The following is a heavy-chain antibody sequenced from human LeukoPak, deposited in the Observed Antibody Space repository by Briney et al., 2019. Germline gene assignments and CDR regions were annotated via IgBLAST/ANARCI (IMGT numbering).Heavy chain of an antibody. CDR3: STLTSRGLSDS. V-gene: IGHV3-15*01. CDR2: IKSKADGETI. Sequence: PGGSLRFSCAASGVTLSSFAMSWARQAPGKGLEWVGRIKSKADGETIDYAAPVKGRFTFSRDDSKNMLYLQMNSLKSEDTAVYYCSTLTSRGLSDSWGQGTLVTVSS. D-gene: IGHD1-20*01. CDR1: GVTLSSFA. J-gene: IGHJ4*02.